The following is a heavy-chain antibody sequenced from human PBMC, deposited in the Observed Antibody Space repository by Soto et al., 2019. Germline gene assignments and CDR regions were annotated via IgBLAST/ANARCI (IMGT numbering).Heavy chain of an antibody. CDR1: GFTFGDYA. V-gene: IGHV3-49*03. CDR3: TVQAGGSGSYYGMDV. CDR2: IRSKAYGGTT. J-gene: IGHJ6*02. Sequence: PGGSLRLSCTASGFTFGDYAMSWFRQAPGKGLEWVGFIRSKAYGGTTEYAASVKGRFTISRDDSKSIAYLQMNSPKTEDTAVYYCTVQAGGSGSYYGMDVWGQGTTVTVSS. D-gene: IGHD3-10*01.